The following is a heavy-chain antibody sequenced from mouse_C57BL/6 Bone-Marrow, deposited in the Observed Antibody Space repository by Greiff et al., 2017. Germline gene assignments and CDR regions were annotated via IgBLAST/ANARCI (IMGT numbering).Heavy chain of an antibody. CDR3: ARGGSSFWYFDV. CDR1: GYTFTSYW. J-gene: IGHJ1*03. V-gene: IGHV1-64*01. D-gene: IGHD1-1*01. CDR2: IHPNSGST. Sequence: QVQLQQPGAELVKPGASVKLSCKASGYTFTSYWMHWVKQRPGQGLEWIGMIHPNSGSTNYNEKFKSKATLTVDKSSSTAYMPLSSLRSEDSAVYDCARGGSSFWYFDVWGTGTTVTVSS.